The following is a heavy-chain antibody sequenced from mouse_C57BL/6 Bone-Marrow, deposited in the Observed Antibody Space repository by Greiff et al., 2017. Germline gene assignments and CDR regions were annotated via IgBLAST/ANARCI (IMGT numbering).Heavy chain of an antibody. J-gene: IGHJ3*01. CDR1: GFSLTSYG. CDR2: IWSGGST. V-gene: IGHV2-2*01. Sequence: QVQLQQSGPGLVQPSQSLSITCTVSGFSLTSYGVHWVRQSPGKGLEWLGVIWSGGSTDSNAAFISRLSISKDNSKSQVFFKMNSLQADDTVIYYCGRADSQGRGLAYWGQGTLVTVSA. D-gene: IGHD3-3*01. CDR3: GRADSQGRGLAY.